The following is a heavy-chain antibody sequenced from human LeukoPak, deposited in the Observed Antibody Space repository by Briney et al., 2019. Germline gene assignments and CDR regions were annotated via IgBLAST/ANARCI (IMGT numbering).Heavy chain of an antibody. CDR2: ISSGGSTI. CDR1: GFTFSSYG. Sequence: GGFLRLSCAASGFTFSSYGMNWVRQAPGKGLEWVSYISSGGSTIYYADSVKGRFTISRDNAKNSLYLQMNSLRDEDTAVYYCARDRGFGTSVFYFDYWGQGTLVTVSS. J-gene: IGHJ4*02. D-gene: IGHD3-10*01. V-gene: IGHV3-48*02. CDR3: ARDRGFGTSVFYFDY.